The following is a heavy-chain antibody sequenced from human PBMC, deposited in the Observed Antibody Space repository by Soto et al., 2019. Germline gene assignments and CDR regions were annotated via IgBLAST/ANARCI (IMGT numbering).Heavy chain of an antibody. D-gene: IGHD6-13*01. CDR2: ISYDGSNK. CDR3: AKVKYRSSWYYFDY. V-gene: IGHV3-30*18. CDR1: GFTFSSYG. J-gene: IGHJ4*02. Sequence: GGSLRLSCAASGFTFSSYGMHWVRQAPGKGLEWVAVISYDGSNKYYADSVKGRFTISRDNSKNTLYLQMNSLRAEDTAVYYCAKVKYRSSWYYFDYWGQGTLVTVSS.